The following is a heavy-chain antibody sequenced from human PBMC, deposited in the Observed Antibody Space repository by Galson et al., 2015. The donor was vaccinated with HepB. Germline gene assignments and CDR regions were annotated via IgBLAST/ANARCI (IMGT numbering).Heavy chain of an antibody. CDR1: GFSLSNARMG. CDR2: IFSNDEK. CDR3: ARIRRDYYGSGSYYISLPLYYYYGMDV. D-gene: IGHD3-10*01. V-gene: IGHV2-26*01. J-gene: IGHJ6*02. Sequence: PALVKPTQTLTLTCTVSGFSLSNARMGVSWIRQPPGKALEWLAHIFSNDEKSYSTSLKSRLTISKDTSKSQVVLTMTNMDPVDTATYYCARIRRDYYGSGSYYISLPLYYYYGMDVWGQGTTVTVSS.